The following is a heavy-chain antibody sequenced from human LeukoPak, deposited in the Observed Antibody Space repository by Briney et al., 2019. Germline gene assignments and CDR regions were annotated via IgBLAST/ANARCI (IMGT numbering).Heavy chain of an antibody. CDR3: ARDQGVYAFDI. CDR1: GGSFSGYY. D-gene: IGHD3-10*01. V-gene: IGHV4-34*01. CDR2: INHSGST. J-gene: IGHJ3*02. Sequence: SETLSLTCAVYGGSFSGYYWSWIRQPPGKGLEWIGEINHSGSTNYNPSLKSRVTISVDTSKNQFSLKLSSVTAADTAAYYCARDQGVYAFDIWGQGTMVTVSS.